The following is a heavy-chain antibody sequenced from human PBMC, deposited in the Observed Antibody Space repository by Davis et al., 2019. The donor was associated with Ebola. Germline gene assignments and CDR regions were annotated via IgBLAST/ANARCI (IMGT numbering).Heavy chain of an antibody. V-gene: IGHV1-8*01. J-gene: IGHJ6*02. Sequence: ASEKVSCQASGYTFTSYDINWVRQATGQGLEWMGWMNPNSGNTGYAQKFQGRVTMTRNTSISTAYMELSSLRSEDTAVYYCARGARGNYYYGMDVWGQGTTVTVSS. CDR1: GYTFTSYD. CDR3: ARGARGNYYYGMDV. CDR2: MNPNSGNT. D-gene: IGHD3-16*01.